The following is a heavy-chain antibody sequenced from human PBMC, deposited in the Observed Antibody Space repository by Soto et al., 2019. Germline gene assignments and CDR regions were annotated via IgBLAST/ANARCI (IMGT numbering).Heavy chain of an antibody. D-gene: IGHD1-26*01. CDR3: IHRRSGSYYNY. V-gene: IGHV2-5*02. Sequence: ASGPTLVNPTQTLTLTCTFSGFSLSTSGVGVGWIRQPPGKALEWLAIIYWDDDKRYRPSLKRRLTITKDTSKNQVVLTMTNVDPMDTAKYYCIHRRSGSYYNYWGQGTLVTVSS. CDR1: GFSLSTSGVG. CDR2: IYWDDDK. J-gene: IGHJ4*02.